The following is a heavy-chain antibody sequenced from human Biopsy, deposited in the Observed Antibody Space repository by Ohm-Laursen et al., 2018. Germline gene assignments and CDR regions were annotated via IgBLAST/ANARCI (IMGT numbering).Heavy chain of an antibody. Sequence: GSLRLSCAASGFTFPSFTMSWVRQAPGKGLQWVSGISGSGGNAYYADSARGQFNISRDNSKSRLYLQMTGLRAEDSALYYCAKDPDFWRGGEGDFWGRGTLVTVSS. CDR1: GFTFPSFT. J-gene: IGHJ4*02. CDR3: AKDPDFWRGGEGDF. D-gene: IGHD3-3*01. CDR2: ISGSGGNA. V-gene: IGHV3-23*01.